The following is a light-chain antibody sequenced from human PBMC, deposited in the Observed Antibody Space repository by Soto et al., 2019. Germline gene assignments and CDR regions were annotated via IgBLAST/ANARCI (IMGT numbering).Light chain of an antibody. Sequence: DIQMTQSPSSLSAYVRDRLTITCRASQSIRGSLNWHQQKPGKAPKIRIYGASTLQSGVPSRLSGSGSGTDYTLTISSLQPEDFATYYCQQSYRTPTFGQGTRLEIK. V-gene: IGKV1-39*01. CDR3: QQSYRTPT. J-gene: IGKJ5*01. CDR1: QSIRGS. CDR2: GAS.